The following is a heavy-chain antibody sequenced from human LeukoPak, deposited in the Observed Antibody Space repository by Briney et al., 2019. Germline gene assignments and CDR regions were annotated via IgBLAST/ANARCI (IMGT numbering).Heavy chain of an antibody. Sequence: TGGSLRLSCAASGFTFSSYWLRWVRQAPGKGLEWVANIKQDGSEKYYVDSVKGRFTISRDNAKNSLYLQMNSLRAEDTAVYYCARARTYYYGSGSYWDRQFDYWGQGTLVTVSS. CDR3: ARARTYYYGSGSYWDRQFDY. J-gene: IGHJ4*02. CDR2: IKQDGSEK. CDR1: GFTFSSYW. D-gene: IGHD3-10*01. V-gene: IGHV3-7*01.